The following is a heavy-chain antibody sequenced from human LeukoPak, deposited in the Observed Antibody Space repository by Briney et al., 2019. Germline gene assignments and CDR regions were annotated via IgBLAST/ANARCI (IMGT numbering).Heavy chain of an antibody. CDR2: INPSGGST. D-gene: IGHD3-10*01. CDR1: GYTFTSYY. J-gene: IGHJ4*02. Sequence: ASVKVSCKASGYTFTSYYMHWVRQAPGQRLEWMGIINPSGGSTSYAQTFQARVTMTRDTSTSTVYMELSSLRSEDTAVYYCASLPYYYGSGSYYKAQVYWGQGTLVTVSS. CDR3: ASLPYYYGSGSYYKAQVY. V-gene: IGHV1-46*03.